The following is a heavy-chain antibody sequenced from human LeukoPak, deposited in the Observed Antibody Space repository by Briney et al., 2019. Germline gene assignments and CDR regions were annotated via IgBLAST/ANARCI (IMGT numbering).Heavy chain of an antibody. CDR3: ARDYCRTTTCRLDF. CDR1: GFIFSSYW. V-gene: IGHV3-7*01. J-gene: IGHJ4*02. D-gene: IGHD2-2*01. CDR2: IKQDGSEK. Sequence: GGSLRLSCAASGFIFSSYWMNWVRQAPGKGLEWVANIKQDGSEKYYVDSVKGRFTISRDNAKNSLYLQMNSLRAEDTAVYFCARDYCRTTTCRLDFWGQGTLVTVSS.